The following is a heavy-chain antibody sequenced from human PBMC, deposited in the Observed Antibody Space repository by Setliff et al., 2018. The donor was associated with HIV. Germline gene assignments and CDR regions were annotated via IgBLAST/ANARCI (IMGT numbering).Heavy chain of an antibody. CDR3: ARTLAAAGPGYYYSYYMDV. V-gene: IGHV4-61*09. D-gene: IGHD6-13*01. CDR1: GGSISSGNYH. Sequence: SETLSLTCTVSGGSISSGNYHWSWIRQPAGKGLEWIGHIYISGSTDYNPSLKSRVTISVDKSKNQFSLKLNSVTAADTAVYYCARTLAAAGPGYYYSYYMDVWGKGTTVTVSS. J-gene: IGHJ6*03. CDR2: IYISGST.